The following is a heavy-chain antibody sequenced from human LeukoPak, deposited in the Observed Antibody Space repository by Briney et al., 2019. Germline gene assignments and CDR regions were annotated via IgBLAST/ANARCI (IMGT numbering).Heavy chain of an antibody. CDR3: AKSQRNDQQVVQRIDY. Sequence: GGSLRLSCTASRFTFSTYAMSWVCQAPGKGLEWVSSISGSGDTTYCTGSVKGRFTISRDNSKNALYLQMSSLRAEDTAVYYCAKSQRNDQQVVQRIDYWGQGTLVTVSS. J-gene: IGHJ4*02. CDR1: RFTFSTYA. V-gene: IGHV3-23*01. D-gene: IGHD2-2*01. CDR2: ISGSGDTT.